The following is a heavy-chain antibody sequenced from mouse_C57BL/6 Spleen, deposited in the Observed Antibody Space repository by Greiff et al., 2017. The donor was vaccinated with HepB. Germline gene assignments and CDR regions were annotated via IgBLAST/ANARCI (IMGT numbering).Heavy chain of an antibody. CDR3: ARHYGSSSWFAY. Sequence: VQLQQPGAELVRPGSSVNLSCKASGYTFTSYWMDWVKQRPGQGLEWIGNIYPSDSETHYNQKFKDKATLTVDKSSSTAYMQLSSLTSEDSAVYYCARHYGSSSWFAYWGQGTLVTVSA. D-gene: IGHD1-1*01. CDR2: IYPSDSET. CDR1: GYTFTSYW. V-gene: IGHV1-61*01. J-gene: IGHJ3*01.